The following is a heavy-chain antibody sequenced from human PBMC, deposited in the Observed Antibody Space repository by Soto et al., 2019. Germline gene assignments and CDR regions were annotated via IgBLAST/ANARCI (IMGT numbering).Heavy chain of an antibody. CDR2: ISSSGSTI. CDR3: ATNLGYSGYDYGGDLDY. CDR1: GFTFSDYY. Sequence: GGSLRLSCAASGFTFSDYYMSWIRQAPGKGLEWVSYISSSGSTIYYADSVKGRFTVSRDNAKNSLYLQMNSLRAEDTAVYYCATNLGYSGYDYGGDLDYWGQGTLVPVSS. J-gene: IGHJ4*02. V-gene: IGHV3-11*01. D-gene: IGHD5-12*01.